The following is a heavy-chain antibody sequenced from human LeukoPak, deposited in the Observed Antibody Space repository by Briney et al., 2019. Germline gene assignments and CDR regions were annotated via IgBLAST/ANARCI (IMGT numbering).Heavy chain of an antibody. CDR2: IYPGDSDT. Sequence: GASLQISCKGSGSIFTSYWIGWVRQMPGKGLEWMGIIYPGDSDTRYSPSFQGQVTISADKSISTAYLQWSSLKASDTAMYYCARRLLGYCSGGSCSYYFDYWGQGTLVTVSS. CDR1: GSIFTSYW. CDR3: ARRLLGYCSGGSCSYYFDY. D-gene: IGHD2-15*01. J-gene: IGHJ4*02. V-gene: IGHV5-51*01.